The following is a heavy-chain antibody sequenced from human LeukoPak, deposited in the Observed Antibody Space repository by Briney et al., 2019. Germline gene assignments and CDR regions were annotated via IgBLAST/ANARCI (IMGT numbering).Heavy chain of an antibody. CDR3: ASRRDEAWFDP. J-gene: IGHJ5*02. Sequence: PSETLSLTCSVSGGSISSGGYYWTWIRQHPGKGLEWIGYISYSGSTYYNPPLQSRVTISVDTSKNQFSLKLSSVTAADTAVYYCASRRDEAWFDPWGQGTLVTVSS. CDR2: ISYSGST. CDR1: GGSISSGGYY. V-gene: IGHV4-31*03. D-gene: IGHD5-24*01.